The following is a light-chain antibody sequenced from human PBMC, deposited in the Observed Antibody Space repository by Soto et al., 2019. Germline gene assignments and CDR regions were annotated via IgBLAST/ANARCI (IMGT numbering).Light chain of an antibody. CDR2: ANS. CDR3: QSYDSSLRGYV. J-gene: IGLJ1*01. Sequence: QSVLTQPPSVSGAPGQRVTISCTGSSSNIGAGYDVHWYQQLPGTAPKLLIYANSNRPSGVPDRFSGSKSGTSASLAITGLQAEVAADYYCQSYDSSLRGYVFGTGTKLT. CDR1: SSNIGAGYD. V-gene: IGLV1-40*01.